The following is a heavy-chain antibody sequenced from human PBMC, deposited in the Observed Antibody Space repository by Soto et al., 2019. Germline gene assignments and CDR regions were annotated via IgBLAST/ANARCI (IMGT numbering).Heavy chain of an antibody. J-gene: IGHJ4*02. CDR2: ISDSGDNTGGST. CDR3: ARTVVLFSRLDS. CDR1: GFTFSHYA. Sequence: FLRLSCAASGFTFSHYAMSWVRQAPGKGLEWVSYISDSGDNTGGSTDYADSVKGRFTISRDNSKNTLYLQMNSLRAEDTAVYFCARTVVLFSRLDSWGQCTMVTVSS. D-gene: IGHD3-22*01. V-gene: IGHV3-23*01.